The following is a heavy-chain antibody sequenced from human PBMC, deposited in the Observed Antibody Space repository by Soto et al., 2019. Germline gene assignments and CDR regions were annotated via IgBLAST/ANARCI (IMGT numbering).Heavy chain of an antibody. D-gene: IGHD3-16*01. CDR2: ISPYNDYT. CDR3: ARGGYYDNSWGKLSHYGLDV. CDR1: GYTFIRYG. V-gene: IGHV1-18*01. Sequence: QVQLVQSAAEVKKPGASVKVSCKASGYTFIRYGITWVRQAPGQGLEWMGWISPYNDYTIYAQKFQGRVTMTTDTPTXXXYXXLRGLKSDDTAVYDCARGGYYDNSWGKLSHYGLDVWGQGTSVTVSS. J-gene: IGHJ6*02.